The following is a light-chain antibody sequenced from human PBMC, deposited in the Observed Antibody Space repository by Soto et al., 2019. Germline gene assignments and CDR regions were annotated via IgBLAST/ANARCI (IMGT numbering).Light chain of an antibody. V-gene: IGLV2-23*01. CDR3: CSYVGSHVI. Sequence: QSALTQPASVSGSPGQSITISCTGTSSDVGSYNLVSWFQQHPDKAPKLLIYDGSKRPSGVSNRFSGSKSGNTAALTISGLQGEDEGDYCFCSYVGSHVIFGGGTKLTVL. CDR2: DGS. CDR1: SSDVGSYNL. J-gene: IGLJ2*01.